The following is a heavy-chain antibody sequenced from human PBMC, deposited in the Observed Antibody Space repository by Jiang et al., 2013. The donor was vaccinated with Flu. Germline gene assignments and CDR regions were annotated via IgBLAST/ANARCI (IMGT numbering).Heavy chain of an antibody. Sequence: PGLVKPSETLSLTCTVSGGSISSSSYYWGWIRQPPGKGLEWIGSIYYSGSTYYNPSLKSRVTISVDTSKNQFSLKLSSVTAADTAVYYCAGLITGFGELLTLDYWGQGTLVTVSS. V-gene: IGHV4-39*07. CDR3: AGLITGFGELLTLDY. J-gene: IGHJ4*02. D-gene: IGHD3-10*02. CDR2: IYYSGST. CDR1: GGSISSSSYY.